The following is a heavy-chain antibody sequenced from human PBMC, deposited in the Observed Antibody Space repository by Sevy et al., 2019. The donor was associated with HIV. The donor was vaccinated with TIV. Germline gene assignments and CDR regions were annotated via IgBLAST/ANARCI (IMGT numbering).Heavy chain of an antibody. CDR2: IYPGDSDT. J-gene: IGHJ3*02. Sequence: GESLKISCKGSGYSFTDYWIGWVRQMPGKGLEWMGIIYPGDSDTRYSPSFQGQVTISAKKSISTAYLQWSSLKASDSAMYYWARTFSELLGLDAFDIWGQGTMVTVSS. CDR1: GYSFTDYW. CDR3: ARTFSELLGLDAFDI. V-gene: IGHV5-51*01. D-gene: IGHD3-10*01.